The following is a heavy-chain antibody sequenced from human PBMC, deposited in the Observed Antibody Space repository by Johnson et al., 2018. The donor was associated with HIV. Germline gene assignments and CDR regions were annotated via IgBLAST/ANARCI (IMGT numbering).Heavy chain of an antibody. Sequence: VQLVESGGGVVQPGGSLRLSCAASGFTFSTYGMHWVRQAPGKGLEWVSSISWDSGTIGYADSVKGRFTISRDNAKISLYLQMDSLRAEDTAGYYCAIDGLYSSPWDAFDMWGQGTVVTVSS. J-gene: IGHJ3*02. CDR1: GFTFSTYG. CDR3: AIDGLYSSPWDAFDM. D-gene: IGHD6-13*01. CDR2: ISWDSGTI. V-gene: IGHV3-9*01.